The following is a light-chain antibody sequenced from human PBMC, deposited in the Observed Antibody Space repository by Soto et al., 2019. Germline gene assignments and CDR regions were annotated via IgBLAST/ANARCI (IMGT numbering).Light chain of an antibody. CDR1: QNVNNW. Sequence: DIEMTQSPSTLSESVGDSVTITCRASQNVNNWVAWYQQKPGKAPSFLIYDASSLESGVPSRFSGSGSGTDFTLTISSLHPDNFATYYCQRYNSYSRTFGQGSK. CDR2: DAS. J-gene: IGKJ1*01. CDR3: QRYNSYSRT. V-gene: IGKV1-5*01.